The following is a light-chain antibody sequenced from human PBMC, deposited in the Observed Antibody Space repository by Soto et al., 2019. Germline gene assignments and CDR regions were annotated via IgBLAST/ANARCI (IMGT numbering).Light chain of an antibody. V-gene: IGKV1-39*01. CDR1: QNIKNY. CDR3: QQSYSTLTWT. J-gene: IGKJ1*01. Sequence: DIQMTQSPSSLSASVGDRVTITCRASQNIKNYLNWYQQKPGKAPKLLIYAASSLQSGVPSRFSGSGSGTDFTLTISSLQPEDFATYFCQQSYSTLTWTFGQGTKVDIK. CDR2: AAS.